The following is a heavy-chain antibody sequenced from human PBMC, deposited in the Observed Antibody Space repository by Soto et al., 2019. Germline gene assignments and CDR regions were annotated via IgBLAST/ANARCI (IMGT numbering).Heavy chain of an antibody. Sequence: ASVKVSCKASGYTFTSYDINWVRQATGQGLEWMGWMNPNSGNTGYAQKFQGRVTMTRNTSISTAYMELSGLRSEDTAVDFWAKNNIVVVPAGIGGLGPDYYYYYMGGRGKGTTVTVSS. J-gene: IGHJ6*03. D-gene: IGHD2-2*01. V-gene: IGHV1-8*01. CDR1: GYTFTSYD. CDR2: MNPNSGNT. CDR3: AKNNIVVVPAGIGGLGPDYYYYYMGG.